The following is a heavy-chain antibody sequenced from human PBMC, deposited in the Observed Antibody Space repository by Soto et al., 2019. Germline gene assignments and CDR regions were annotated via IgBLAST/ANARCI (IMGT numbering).Heavy chain of an antibody. J-gene: IGHJ3*02. CDR3: ARQGWGATRLYAFDI. CDR1: GGSISSSSYY. CDR2: MFYSGST. V-gene: IGHV4-39*01. D-gene: IGHD1-26*01. Sequence: QLQLQESGPGLVKPSETLSLTCSVSGGSISSSSYYWGWIRQPPGKGLEGIGSMFYSGSTYYNPSLKSRVTISVDTSKIQFALKLSSVTVVDTAVDYCARQGWGATRLYAFDIWGQGTMVTVSS.